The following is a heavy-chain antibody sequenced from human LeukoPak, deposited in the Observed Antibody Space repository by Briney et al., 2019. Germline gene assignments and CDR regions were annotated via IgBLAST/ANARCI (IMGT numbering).Heavy chain of an antibody. CDR3: ARDRIQLWGGRYNDY. J-gene: IGHJ4*02. D-gene: IGHD5-18*01. CDR1: GNYW. Sequence: GGSLRLSCAASGNYWMHWVRQAPGKGLVWVSRINSDGSSTSYADSVKGRFTISRDNAKNTLYLQMNSLRAEDTAVYYCARDRIQLWGGRYNDYWGQGTLVTVSS. V-gene: IGHV3-74*01. CDR2: INSDGSST.